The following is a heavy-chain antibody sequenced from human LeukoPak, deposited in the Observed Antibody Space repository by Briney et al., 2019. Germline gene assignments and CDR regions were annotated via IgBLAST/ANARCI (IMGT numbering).Heavy chain of an antibody. D-gene: IGHD2-8*02. Sequence: GGSLRLSCAASGFTFSSFAMTWVRQAPGKGLEWVSGFDGNGPNTYYADSVKGRWTISRDNSRDTLYLEMNSLRPEDTAIYYCAKPRTTGLGWAQFDYWGQGSLVTVSS. CDR3: AKPRTTGLGWAQFDY. J-gene: IGHJ4*02. CDR1: GFTFSSFA. CDR2: FDGNGPNT. V-gene: IGHV3-23*01.